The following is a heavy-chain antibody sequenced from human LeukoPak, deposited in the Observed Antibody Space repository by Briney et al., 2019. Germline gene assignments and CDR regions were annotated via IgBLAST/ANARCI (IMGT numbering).Heavy chain of an antibody. CDR3: ARGLDDFRSGYYLDY. V-gene: IGHV3-53*01. CDR1: GFTVGSNY. Sequence: PGGSLRLSCAAPGFTVGSNYMSWVRQAPGKGLEWVSVIYSGGSTYYADSVKGRFTISRDNSKNTLYLQMNSLRAEDTAVYYCARGLDDFRSGYYLDYWGQGTPVTVSS. D-gene: IGHD3-3*01. CDR2: IYSGGST. J-gene: IGHJ4*02.